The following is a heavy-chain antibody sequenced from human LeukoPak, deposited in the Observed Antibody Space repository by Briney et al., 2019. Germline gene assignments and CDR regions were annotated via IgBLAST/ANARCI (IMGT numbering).Heavy chain of an antibody. CDR1: GFTFDDYA. D-gene: IGHD5-18*01. Sequence: PGRSLRLSCAASGFTFDDYAMHWVRQAPGKGLEWVSGISWNSGSIGYADSVKGRFTISRDNAKNSLYLQMNSLRAEDTALYYCAKDLGGYSYGGPLWVYYYGMDVWGQGTTVTVSS. J-gene: IGHJ6*02. CDR3: AKDLGGYSYGGPLWVYYYGMDV. CDR2: ISWNSGSI. V-gene: IGHV3-9*01.